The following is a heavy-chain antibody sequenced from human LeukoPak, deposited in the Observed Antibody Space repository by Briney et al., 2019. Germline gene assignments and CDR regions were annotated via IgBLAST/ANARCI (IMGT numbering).Heavy chain of an antibody. CDR3: AKGGSVRSSGSDY. CDR1: GFTFSSHG. CDR2: IRYDASNK. Sequence: PGGSLRLSCAASGFTFSSHGMHWVRQAPGKGLECVAFIRYDASNKYYADSVKGRFTISRDNSKNTLYLQMNSLRAEDTAVYYCAKGGSVRSSGSDYWGQGTLVTVSS. D-gene: IGHD6-19*01. J-gene: IGHJ4*02. V-gene: IGHV3-30*02.